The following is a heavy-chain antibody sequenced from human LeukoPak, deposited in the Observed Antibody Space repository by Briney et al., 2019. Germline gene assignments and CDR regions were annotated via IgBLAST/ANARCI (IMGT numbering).Heavy chain of an antibody. J-gene: IGHJ4*02. CDR2: ISGDGSTT. D-gene: IGHD3-10*01. CDR1: GFTFGTFW. Sequence: GGSLRLSCAGSGFTFGTFWMHWVRQAPGKGLEWVSRISGDGSTTSYADSVRGRFTISRDNAKNTLYLQMRSLRADDTAIYYCNVRWGHNFDYWGQGSLVSVSP. V-gene: IGHV3-74*01. CDR3: NVRWGHNFDY.